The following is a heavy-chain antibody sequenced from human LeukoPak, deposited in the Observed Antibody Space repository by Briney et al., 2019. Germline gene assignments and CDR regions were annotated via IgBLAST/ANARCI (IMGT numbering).Heavy chain of an antibody. V-gene: IGHV4-39*01. J-gene: IGHJ5*02. CDR2: IYYSGST. Sequence: SETLSLTCTVSGGSISSSSYYWGWIRQPPGKGLEWIGSIYYSGSTYYNPSLKSRVTISVDTSKNQFSLKLSSVTAADTAVYYCARQQWLLSPGWFDPWGQGTLVTVSS. CDR1: GGSISSSSYY. CDR3: ARQQWLLSPGWFDP. D-gene: IGHD6-19*01.